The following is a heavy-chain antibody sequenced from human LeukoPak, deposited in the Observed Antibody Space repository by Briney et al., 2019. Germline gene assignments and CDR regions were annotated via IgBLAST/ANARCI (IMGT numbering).Heavy chain of an antibody. V-gene: IGHV3-30*18. CDR3: AKEKEDYYDSSGYSPLGY. J-gene: IGHJ4*02. CDR1: GFTFSSYG. CDR2: ISYDGNNK. Sequence: GRSLRLSCAASGFTFSSYGMHWVRQAPGKGLEWAAVISYDGNNKYYADSVKGRFTISRDNSKNTLYLQMNSLRAEDTAVYYCAKEKEDYYDSSGYSPLGYWGQGTLVTVSS. D-gene: IGHD3-22*01.